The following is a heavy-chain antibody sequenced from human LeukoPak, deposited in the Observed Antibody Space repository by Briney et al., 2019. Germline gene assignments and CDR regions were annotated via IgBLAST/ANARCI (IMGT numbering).Heavy chain of an antibody. V-gene: IGHV3-23*01. D-gene: IGHD2-15*01. Sequence: GGSLRLSCAASGFTFSSYAMSWVRQAPGKGLEWVSALSGGSTYYADSVKGRFTISRDNAKNTLYLQMNSLRAEDTAVYYCARDRYCSGGSCYGDYWGQGTLVTVSS. J-gene: IGHJ4*02. CDR3: ARDRYCSGGSCYGDY. CDR2: LSGGST. CDR1: GFTFSSYA.